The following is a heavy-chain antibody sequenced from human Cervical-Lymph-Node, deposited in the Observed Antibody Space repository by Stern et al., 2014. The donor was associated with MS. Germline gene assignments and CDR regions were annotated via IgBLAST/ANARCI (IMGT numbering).Heavy chain of an antibody. V-gene: IGHV7-4-1*02. CDR1: GYTLTNYA. Sequence: QMQLVQSGSELKKPGASVKVSCKASGYTLTNYAMNWVRQAPGQGLEWMGWINTNTGNSTYAQGFTGRVVFSLDTSVSTAYLHISSLKAEDTAVYYCARDFVDIAMITRSDYLDSWGQGTLVTVSS. CDR2: INTNTGNS. CDR3: ARDFVDIAMITRSDYLDS. J-gene: IGHJ4*02. D-gene: IGHD5-18*01.